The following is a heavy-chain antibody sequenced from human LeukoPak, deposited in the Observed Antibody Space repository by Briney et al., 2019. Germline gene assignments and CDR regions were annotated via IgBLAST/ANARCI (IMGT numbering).Heavy chain of an antibody. Sequence: GESLKISCKGSGYNFTTYWIGWVRQMPGKGLEWMAIIYPSDSDTRYSLSFRGQVTISADKSISTAYLQWSSLKASDTAIYYCARLLRQLVPDIWGQGTMVTVSS. CDR3: ARLLRQLVPDI. D-gene: IGHD6-13*01. CDR1: GYNFTTYW. V-gene: IGHV5-51*01. CDR2: IYPSDSDT. J-gene: IGHJ3*02.